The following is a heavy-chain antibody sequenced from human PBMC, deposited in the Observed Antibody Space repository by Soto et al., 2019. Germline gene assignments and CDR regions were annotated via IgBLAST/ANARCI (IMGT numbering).Heavy chain of an antibody. V-gene: IGHV3-11*06. CDR2: ISSSSSYT. Sequence: GGSLRLSCAASGFTFSDYYMSWIRQAPGKGLEWVSYISSSSSYTNYADSVKGRFTISRDNAKNSLYLQMNSLGAEDTAVYYCARDLPRYYDSSGFLFDYWGQGTLVTVSS. CDR3: ARDLPRYYDSSGFLFDY. CDR1: GFTFSDYY. D-gene: IGHD3-22*01. J-gene: IGHJ4*02.